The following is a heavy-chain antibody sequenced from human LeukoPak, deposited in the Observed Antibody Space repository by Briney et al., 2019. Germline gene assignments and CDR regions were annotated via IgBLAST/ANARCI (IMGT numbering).Heavy chain of an antibody. CDR3: ARDCPAYCNGGSCYYYYYMDV. D-gene: IGHD2-15*01. CDR2: IYCGSA. J-gene: IGHJ6*03. CDR1: GGSISTSGYY. V-gene: IGHV4-39*07. Sequence: SETLSLTCTVSGGSISTSGYYWGWIRQPPGKGLERIGSIYCGSAYYNPSLKSRVTISVDTSKNHFSLKLSSVTAADTAVYYCARDCPAYCNGGSCYYYYYMDVWGKGTTVTVSS.